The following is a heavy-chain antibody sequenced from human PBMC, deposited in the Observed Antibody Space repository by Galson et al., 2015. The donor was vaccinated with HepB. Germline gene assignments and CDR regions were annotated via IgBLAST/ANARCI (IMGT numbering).Heavy chain of an antibody. V-gene: IGHV3-30-3*01. Sequence: SLRLSCAASGFSFSLYSMHWVRQSPGKGLKWVAVTSDTGNNRHYAGSVKGRFTISRDNSKNTVYLQMNSLREDDTGVYYCARDLSSAYDTDYWGQGALVTVSS. CDR1: GFSFSLYS. J-gene: IGHJ4*02. D-gene: IGHD5-12*01. CDR3: ARDLSSAYDTDY. CDR2: TSDTGNNR.